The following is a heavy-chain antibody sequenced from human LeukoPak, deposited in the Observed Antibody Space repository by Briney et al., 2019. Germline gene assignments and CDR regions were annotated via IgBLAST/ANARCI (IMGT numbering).Heavy chain of an antibody. Sequence: VASVKVSCKASGYTFTGYYMHWVRQAPGQGLEWMGWINPNSGGTNYAQKFQGRVTMTRDTPISTAYMELSRLRSDDTAVYYCARSRPNTSYYYYGMDVWGQGTTVTVSS. CDR3: ARSRPNTSYYYYGMDV. V-gene: IGHV1-2*02. J-gene: IGHJ6*02. CDR1: GYTFTGYY. D-gene: IGHD2-2*02. CDR2: INPNSGGT.